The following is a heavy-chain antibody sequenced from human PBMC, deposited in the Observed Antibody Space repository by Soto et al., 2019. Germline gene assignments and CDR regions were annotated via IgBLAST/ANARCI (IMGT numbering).Heavy chain of an antibody. Sequence: SETLSLTCAVYGGSFSGYYWSWIRQPPGKGLEWIGEINHSGSTNYNPSLKSRVTISVDTSKNQFSLKLSSVTAADTAVYYCARGHRDYDYVWGSYRNHENYFDYWGQGTLVTVSS. V-gene: IGHV4-34*01. J-gene: IGHJ4*02. CDR2: INHSGST. CDR1: GGSFSGYY. CDR3: ARGHRDYDYVWGSYRNHENYFDY. D-gene: IGHD3-16*02.